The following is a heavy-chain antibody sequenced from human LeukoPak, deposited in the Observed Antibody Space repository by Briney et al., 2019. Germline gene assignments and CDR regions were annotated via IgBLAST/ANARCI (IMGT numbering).Heavy chain of an antibody. CDR1: GGSVGGYY. CDR3: VRDQCRFYS. CDR2: IYSGGST. Sequence: SETLSLTCTVSGGSVGGYYWSWIRQSAGKGLEWIGRIYSGGSTNYQPSLKSRVTMSVDKSKNQFSLTVTSVTAADTAVYFCVRDQCRFYSWGQVALVLVSS. V-gene: IGHV4-4*07. J-gene: IGHJ5*01.